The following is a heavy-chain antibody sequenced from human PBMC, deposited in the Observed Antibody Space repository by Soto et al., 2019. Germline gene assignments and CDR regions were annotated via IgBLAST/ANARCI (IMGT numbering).Heavy chain of an antibody. V-gene: IGHV3-48*01. J-gene: IGHJ6*03. CDR3: ARDRYYGSGRSYYYYMDV. CDR2: ISSSSSTI. CDR1: GFTFSSYS. Sequence: GGSLRLSCAASGFTFSSYSMNWVRQAPGKGLEWVSYISSSSSTIYYADSVKGRFTISRDNAKNSLYLQMNSLRAEDTAVYYCARDRYYGSGRSYYYYMDVWGKGTTVTVSS. D-gene: IGHD3-10*01.